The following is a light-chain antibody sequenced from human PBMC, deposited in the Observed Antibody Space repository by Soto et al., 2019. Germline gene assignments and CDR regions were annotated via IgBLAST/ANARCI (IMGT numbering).Light chain of an antibody. Sequence: QTVVTQPPSASGSPGQSVTISCTGTSSDVGGYNSVSWFQQHPGKAPKLMIYEVSKRPSGVPDRFSGSKSGNTASLTVSGLQAEDEADYYCSSYAGSNNVIFGGGTKVTVL. CDR3: SSYAGSNNVI. V-gene: IGLV2-8*01. CDR2: EVS. J-gene: IGLJ2*01. CDR1: SSDVGGYNS.